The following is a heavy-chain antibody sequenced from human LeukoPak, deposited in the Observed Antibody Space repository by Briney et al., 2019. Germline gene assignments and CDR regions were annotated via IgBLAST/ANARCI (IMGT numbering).Heavy chain of an antibody. CDR2: INPNSGGT. CDR1: GYTFTGYY. V-gene: IGHV1-2*02. Sequence: ASVKVSCKASGYTFTGYYMHWVRQAPGQGLEWMGWINPNSGGTNYAQKFQGRVTMTRDRSISTAYMELSRLRSDDTAVYYCARTAVPAALGPDAFDIWGQGTMVTVSS. CDR3: ARTAVPAALGPDAFDI. D-gene: IGHD2-2*01. J-gene: IGHJ3*02.